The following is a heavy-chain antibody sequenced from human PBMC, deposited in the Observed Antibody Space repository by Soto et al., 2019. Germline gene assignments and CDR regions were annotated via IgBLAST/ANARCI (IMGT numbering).Heavy chain of an antibody. V-gene: IGHV4-59*12. CDR1: GGSISPYY. CDR2: IYYSGST. CDR3: ARDDYGGNSDWYFDL. J-gene: IGHJ2*01. Sequence: SETLSLTCTISGGSISPYYWSWIRQPPGKELEWIGYIYYSGSTYYNPSLKSRVTISVDTSKNQFSLKLNSVTAADTAVYYCARDDYGGNSDWYFDLWGRGTLVTVSS. D-gene: IGHD4-17*01.